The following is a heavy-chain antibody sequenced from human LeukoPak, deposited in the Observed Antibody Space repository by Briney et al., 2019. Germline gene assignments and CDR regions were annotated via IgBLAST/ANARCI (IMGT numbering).Heavy chain of an antibody. V-gene: IGHV1-46*01. D-gene: IGHD1-14*01. Sequence: ASVKVSCKASGYTFTSYYMHWVRQAPGKGLEWMGIINPSGGDTSYAQKFQGRLTMTRDTSTNTVYMEQTSLRSEDTAVYYCAREVMDNLRFDYWGQGTLVTVSS. CDR1: GYTFTSYY. CDR3: AREVMDNLRFDY. CDR2: INPSGGDT. J-gene: IGHJ4*02.